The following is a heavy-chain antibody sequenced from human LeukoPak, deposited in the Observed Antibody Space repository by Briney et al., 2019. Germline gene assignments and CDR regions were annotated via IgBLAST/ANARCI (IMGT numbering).Heavy chain of an antibody. J-gene: IGHJ4*02. CDR1: GCSISGYY. CDR2: ISTSGNT. D-gene: IGHD6-13*01. CDR3: ARRGGREQLIPYSLDY. Sequence: PSETLSLTCTVSGCSISGYYLHWIRQPPGKGLEWFGYISTSGNTNYNPSLKSRVTISVDTSRNQFSLRLSSVTSADTAVYYCARRGGREQLIPYSLDYWGQGTLVTVSS. V-gene: IGHV4-4*08.